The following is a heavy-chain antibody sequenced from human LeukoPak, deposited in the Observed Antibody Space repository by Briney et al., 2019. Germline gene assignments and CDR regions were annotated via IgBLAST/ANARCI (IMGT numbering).Heavy chain of an antibody. V-gene: IGHV1-46*01. J-gene: IGHJ3*02. Sequence: ALVKVSCKASGGTFSSYAISWVRQAPGQGLEWMGIINPSGGSTSYAQKFQGRVTMTRDTSTSTVYMELSSLRSEDTAVYYCARISPDDAFDIWGPGTMVTVSS. CDR2: INPSGGST. CDR3: ARISPDDAFDI. CDR1: GGTFSSYA.